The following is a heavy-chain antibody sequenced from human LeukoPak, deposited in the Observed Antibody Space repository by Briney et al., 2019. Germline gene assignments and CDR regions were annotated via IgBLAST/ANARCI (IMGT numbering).Heavy chain of an antibody. Sequence: SETLSLTCTVSGGSISSGDYYWSWIRQPPGKGLEWIGYIYYSGSTYYNPSLKSRVTISLDTSKNQFSLKLSSVTAADTAVYYCARGMRYCSSTSCYGTHDYFDYWGQGTLVTVSS. CDR1: GGSISSGDYY. D-gene: IGHD2-2*01. CDR2: IYYSGST. CDR3: ARGMRYCSSTSCYGTHDYFDY. V-gene: IGHV4-30-4*01. J-gene: IGHJ4*02.